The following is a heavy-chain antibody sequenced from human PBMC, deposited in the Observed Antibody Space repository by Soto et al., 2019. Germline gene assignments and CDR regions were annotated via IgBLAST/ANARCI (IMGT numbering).Heavy chain of an antibody. J-gene: IGHJ4*02. Sequence: PGGSLRLSCAASGFTFSSYGMHWVRQAPGKGLEWVAVISYDGSNKYYADSVKGRFTISRDNSKNTLYLQMNSLRAEDTAVYYCAKTGARRGGYCSGGSCYPLDYWGQGALVTVSS. V-gene: IGHV3-30*18. CDR2: ISYDGSNK. CDR1: GFTFSSYG. CDR3: AKTGARRGGYCSGGSCYPLDY. D-gene: IGHD2-15*01.